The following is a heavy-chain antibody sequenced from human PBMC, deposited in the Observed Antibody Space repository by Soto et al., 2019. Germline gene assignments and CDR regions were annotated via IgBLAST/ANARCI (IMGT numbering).Heavy chain of an antibody. V-gene: IGHV1-46*01. D-gene: IGHD2-21*02. CDR2: INTSGGST. CDR3: ARDSGHIVVATWALMDV. CDR1: GYTLSSYY. Sequence: ASVKVSCKASGYTLSSYYMHWVRQAPGQGLEWMGIINTSGGSTTYAQKFQGRVTMTRDTSTSTVYMELSSLTSEDTAVYYCARDSGHIVVATWALMDVWGQGTTVTVSS. J-gene: IGHJ6*02.